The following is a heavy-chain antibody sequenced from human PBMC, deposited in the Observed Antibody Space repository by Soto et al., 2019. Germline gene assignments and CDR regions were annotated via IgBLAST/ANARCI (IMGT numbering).Heavy chain of an antibody. Sequence: ESLSLTCTVYGVSFSVYYLSWIRQPPGKGLEWIGEINHSGSTNYNPSLKSRVTISVDTSKNQFSLKLSSVTAADTAVYYCARALRSFGRFDYWGQGTMVTVSS. CDR2: INHSGST. CDR3: ARALRSFGRFDY. V-gene: IGHV4-34*01. CDR1: GVSFSVYY. D-gene: IGHD3-9*01. J-gene: IGHJ4*02.